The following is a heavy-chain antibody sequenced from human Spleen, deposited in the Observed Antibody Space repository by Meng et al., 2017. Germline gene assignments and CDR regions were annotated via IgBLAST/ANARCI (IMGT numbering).Heavy chain of an antibody. CDR2: INHSGST. Sequence: QLHPQQWGEGWCRPSAPLPLSFAVSGGSFSGDYGARTRQPPGRGLEWIGEINHSGSTNYNPSLKSRVTISVDTSKNQFSLKLSSVTAADTAVYYCARGRGSGWYFHHFDYWGQGTLVTVSS. CDR3: ARGRGSGWYFHHFDY. V-gene: IGHV4-34*01. J-gene: IGHJ4*02. CDR1: GGSFSGDY. D-gene: IGHD6-19*01.